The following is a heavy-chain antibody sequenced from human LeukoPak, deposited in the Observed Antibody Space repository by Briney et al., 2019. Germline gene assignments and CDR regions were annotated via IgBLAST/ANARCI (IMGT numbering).Heavy chain of an antibody. CDR2: ISWDGGST. D-gene: IGHD3-16*01. Sequence: GGSLRLSCAASGFTFDDYAMHWVRQAPGKGLEWVSLISWDGGSTYYADSVKGRFTISRDNSKNSLYLQMNSLRAEDTALYYCVGGENWFDPWGQGTLATVSS. V-gene: IGHV3-43D*04. CDR3: VGGENWFDP. J-gene: IGHJ5*02. CDR1: GFTFDDYA.